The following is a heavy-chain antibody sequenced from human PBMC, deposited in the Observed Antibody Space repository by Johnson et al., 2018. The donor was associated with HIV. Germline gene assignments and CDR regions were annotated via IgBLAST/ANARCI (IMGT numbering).Heavy chain of an antibody. J-gene: IGHJ3*02. V-gene: IGHV3-30*18. CDR1: GFTFSDYY. CDR3: AKDPGGGYCSGGSCYWGAFDI. D-gene: IGHD2-15*01. Sequence: QVQLVESGGGLVKPGGSLRLSCAASGFTFSDYYMSWIRQAPGKGLAWVAVISSDGSNKNYADSVTGRFTISRDNSKNTLYLQMNSLRAEDTAVYYCAKDPGGGYCSGGSCYWGAFDIWGQGTMVTVSS. CDR2: ISSDGSNK.